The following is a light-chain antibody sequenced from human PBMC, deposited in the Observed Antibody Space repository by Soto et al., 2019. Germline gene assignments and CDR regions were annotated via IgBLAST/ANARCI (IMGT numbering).Light chain of an antibody. V-gene: IGKV3-20*01. J-gene: IGKJ2*01. CDR2: GAS. CDR1: QTITSTY. CDR3: QQYGSSPYT. Sequence: EIVLTQSPGTLSLSPGDRATLSCRASQTITSTYLAWYRQKPGQAPRLLIYGASNRATGIPDRLSGSGSGPDFTLTISRLEPEDFAVYYCQQYGSSPYTFGQGTKLEIK.